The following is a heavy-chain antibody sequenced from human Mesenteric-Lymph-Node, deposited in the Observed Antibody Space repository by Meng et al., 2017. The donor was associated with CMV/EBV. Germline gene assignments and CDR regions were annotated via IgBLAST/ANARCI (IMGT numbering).Heavy chain of an antibody. Sequence: QVQLQQWGAGLLKPSETLSLTCAVYGGSFSGYYWSWIRQPPGKGLEWIGEINHSGVPNYSPSPKSRVTISLDRSKNQFSLKLSSVTAEDTAVYYCARGSDIPVNNYWGQGTLVTVSS. CDR2: INHSGVP. J-gene: IGHJ4*02. V-gene: IGHV4-34*01. D-gene: IGHD2-15*01. CDR1: GGSFSGYY. CDR3: ARGSDIPVNNY.